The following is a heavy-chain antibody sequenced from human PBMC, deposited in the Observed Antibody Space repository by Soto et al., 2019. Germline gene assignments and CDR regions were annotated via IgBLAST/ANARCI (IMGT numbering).Heavy chain of an antibody. J-gene: IGHJ5*02. CDR1: GYTFTDYY. CDR2: INPNSGGT. Sequence: QVQLVQSGAEVKKPGASVKVSCNASGYTFTDYYMHWVRQAPGQGLEWMGWINPNSGGTNYAQKFQGWVTMTRVTSISTAYMELSRLRSDDTAVYYCAVSGSRCYGENWFDPWGQGTLVTVSS. V-gene: IGHV1-2*04. D-gene: IGHD6-13*01. CDR3: AVSGSRCYGENWFDP.